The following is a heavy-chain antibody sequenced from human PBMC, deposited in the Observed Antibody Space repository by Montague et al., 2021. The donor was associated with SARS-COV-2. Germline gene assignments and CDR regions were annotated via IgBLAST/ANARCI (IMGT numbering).Heavy chain of an antibody. CDR2: INYSGST. J-gene: IGHJ6*02. CDR3: ARNLVVHYWYGMDV. D-gene: IGHD2-15*01. Sequence: SETLSLTCTVAGGSISSYYWSWIRQPPGKGLEWIGYINYSGSTNXXPSLKSRVTISVDTSKNQFSLNLSSVTAADTAVYYCARNLVVHYWYGMDVWGQGTTVTVS. V-gene: IGHV4-59*01. CDR1: GGSISSYY.